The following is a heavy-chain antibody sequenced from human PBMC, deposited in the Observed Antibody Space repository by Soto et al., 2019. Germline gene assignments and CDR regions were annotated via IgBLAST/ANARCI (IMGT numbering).Heavy chain of an antibody. D-gene: IGHD1-7*01. CDR1: GGTFSSYA. CDR2: IIPIFGTA. V-gene: IGHV1-69*12. CDR3: ARDVAPGTTDGGGGMDV. J-gene: IGHJ6*02. Sequence: QVQLVQSGAEVKKPGSSVKVSCKASGGTFSSYAISWVRQAPGQGLEWMGGIIPIFGTANYAQKFQGRVTITADESTSTAYMELSSLRSEDTAVYYCARDVAPGTTDGGGGMDVWGQGTTVTVSS.